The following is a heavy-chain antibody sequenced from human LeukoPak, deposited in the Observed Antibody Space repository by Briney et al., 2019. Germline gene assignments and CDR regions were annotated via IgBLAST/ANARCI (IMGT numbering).Heavy chain of an antibody. Sequence: SETLSLTCAVYGGSFSGYYWSWIRQPPGKGLEWIGEINHSGSTNYNPSLKSRVTISVDTSKNQFSLKLSSVTAADTAVYYCARSIRFLDNHPDYWGPGTLVTVSS. V-gene: IGHV4-34*01. D-gene: IGHD3-3*01. CDR1: GGSFSGYY. CDR3: ARSIRFLDNHPDY. J-gene: IGHJ4*02. CDR2: INHSGST.